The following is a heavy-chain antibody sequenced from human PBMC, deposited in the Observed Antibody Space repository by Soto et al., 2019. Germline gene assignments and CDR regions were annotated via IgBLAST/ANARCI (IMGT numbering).Heavy chain of an antibody. CDR2: IIPIFGTA. CDR3: GRVDATVYYYYCGMDV. J-gene: IGHJ6*02. D-gene: IGHD2-2*03. CDR1: GGTFSSYA. Sequence: QVQLVQSGAEVKKPGSSVKVSCKASGGTFSSYAISWVRQAPGQGLEWMGGIIPIFGTANYAQKFQGRVTMTADESTSTAYMELGSLRSEDTPVYYCGRVDATVYYYYCGMDVWGQGTTVTVSS. V-gene: IGHV1-69*01.